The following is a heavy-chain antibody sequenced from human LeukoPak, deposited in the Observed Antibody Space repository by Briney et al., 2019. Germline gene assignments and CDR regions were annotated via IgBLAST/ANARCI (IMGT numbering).Heavy chain of an antibody. CDR2: IYYSGST. Sequence: SETLSLTCSVSGGSISTYYWSWIRQSPGKGLEWIGSIYYSGSTNYNPSLKSRVTISVDTSKNQFSLELSSVTAADAAVYYCAVNLTRHTFDIWGQGTLVTVSS. V-gene: IGHV4-59*08. J-gene: IGHJ4*02. D-gene: IGHD2/OR15-2a*01. CDR1: GGSISTYY. CDR3: AVNLTRHTFDI.